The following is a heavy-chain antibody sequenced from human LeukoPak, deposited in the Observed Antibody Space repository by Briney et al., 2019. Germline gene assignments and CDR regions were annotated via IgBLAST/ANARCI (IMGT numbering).Heavy chain of an antibody. CDR1: GFTFSSYW. V-gene: IGHV3-7*03. J-gene: IGHJ4*02. CDR3: ARGLEYDSSGYYYFTS. Sequence: PGGSLRLSCAASGFTFSSYWMSWVRQAPGKGLEWVANIKQDGSEKYYVDSVKGRFTISRDNAKNSLYLQMNSLRDEDTAVYYCARGLEYDSSGYYYFTSWGQGTLVTVSS. CDR2: IKQDGSEK. D-gene: IGHD3-22*01.